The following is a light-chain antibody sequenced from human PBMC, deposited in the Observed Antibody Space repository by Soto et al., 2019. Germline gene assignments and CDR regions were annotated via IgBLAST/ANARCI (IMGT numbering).Light chain of an antibody. CDR3: EDYSSSSGLT. CDR2: QAS. V-gene: IGKV1-5*03. J-gene: IGKJ4*01. CDR1: QGINNY. Sequence: DIQMTQSPSSLSASVGDRVTITCRASQGINNYVAWYQQKPGKAPKLLIFQASSLKSGVPSRFSGSGSATEYTLTISSLQPDDFATYYCEDYSSSSGLTFGGGTKVEIK.